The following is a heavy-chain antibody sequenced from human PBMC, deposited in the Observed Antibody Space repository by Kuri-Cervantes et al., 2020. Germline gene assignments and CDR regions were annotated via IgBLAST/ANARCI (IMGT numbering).Heavy chain of an antibody. D-gene: IGHD4-17*01. CDR3: ARMWLGGDYVPHDAFDI. J-gene: IGHJ3*02. V-gene: IGHV3-74*01. CDR2: VLTDDSGT. Sequence: GESLKISCAASGFTVSSNYMHWVRQGPGKGLVWVSRVLTDDSGTIYADFVKGRFTVSRDNSKNTLYLQMNSLRAEDTAVYYCARMWLGGDYVPHDAFDIWGQGTMVTVSS. CDR1: GFTVSSNY.